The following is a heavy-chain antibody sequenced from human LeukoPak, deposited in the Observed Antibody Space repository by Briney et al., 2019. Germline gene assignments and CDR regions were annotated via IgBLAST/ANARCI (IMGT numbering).Heavy chain of an antibody. CDR3: ARDSVPLRNQRFGY. Sequence: GGSLRLSCAASGFTFSDYYMSWIRQAPGKGLEWVSYISSSGSTIYYADSVKGRFTISRDNAKNSLYLQMNSLRAEDTAVYYCARDSVPLRNQRFGYWGQGTLVTVSS. J-gene: IGHJ4*02. D-gene: IGHD1-14*01. CDR2: ISSSGSTI. V-gene: IGHV3-11*04. CDR1: GFTFSDYY.